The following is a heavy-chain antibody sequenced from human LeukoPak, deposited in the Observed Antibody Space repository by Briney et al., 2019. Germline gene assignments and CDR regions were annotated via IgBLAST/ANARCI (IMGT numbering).Heavy chain of an antibody. CDR2: ISWNSGSI. Sequence: GRSLRLSCAASGFTFDDYAMHWVRQAPGRGLEWVSGISWNSGSIGYADSVKGRFTISRDNSKNTLYLQMNSLRAEDTAVYYCAKSFYCSGGSCYSPDDAFDIWGQGTMVTVSS. V-gene: IGHV3-9*01. D-gene: IGHD2-15*01. CDR3: AKSFYCSGGSCYSPDDAFDI. CDR1: GFTFDDYA. J-gene: IGHJ3*02.